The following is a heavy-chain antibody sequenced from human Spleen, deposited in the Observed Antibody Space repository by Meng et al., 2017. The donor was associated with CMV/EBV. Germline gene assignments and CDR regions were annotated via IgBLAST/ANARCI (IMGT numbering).Heavy chain of an antibody. Sequence: SETLSLTCAVYGGSFSGYSWSWIRQPPGKGLEWIGEINHSGSTTYNPSLKSRVTISVDTSKNQFSLKLSSVTAADTAVYYCARLRGFWSGYYKGVDFDYWGQGTLVTVSS. V-gene: IGHV4-34*01. D-gene: IGHD3-3*01. J-gene: IGHJ4*02. CDR1: GGSFSGYS. CDR2: INHSGST. CDR3: ARLRGFWSGYYKGVDFDY.